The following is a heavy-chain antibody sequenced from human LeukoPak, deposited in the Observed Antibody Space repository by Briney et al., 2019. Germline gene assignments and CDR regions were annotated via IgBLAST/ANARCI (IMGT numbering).Heavy chain of an antibody. CDR1: GAPIRSGDYS. CDR2: IYYSGST. CDR3: ARDHTETSSLNFRNYYYYGMDI. D-gene: IGHD4-11*01. V-gene: IGHV4-31*03. J-gene: IGHJ6*02. Sequence: SQTLSLTCTVSGAPIRSGDYSWNWIRQHPGKGLEWIGYIYYSGSTYYNPSLTSRVTMSVDTSKNQFSLKLSSVTAADTAIYYCARDHTETSSLNFRNYYYYGMDIWGQGTTVIVSS.